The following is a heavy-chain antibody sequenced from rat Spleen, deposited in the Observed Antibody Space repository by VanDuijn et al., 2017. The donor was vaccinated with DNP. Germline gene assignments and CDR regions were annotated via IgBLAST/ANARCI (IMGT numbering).Heavy chain of an antibody. CDR2: ISTSGGST. Sequence: EVQLVESGGGLVQPGRSLKLSCAASGFTFSNYGMAWVRQAPKKGLEWVATISTSGGSTYYRDSVKGRFTISRDNAKSTLYLQMDSLRSEDTATYYCARLGYNYEAMDAWGQGTSVTVSS. CDR1: GFTFSNYG. V-gene: IGHV5S13*01. J-gene: IGHJ4*01. D-gene: IGHD1-4*01. CDR3: ARLGYNYEAMDA.